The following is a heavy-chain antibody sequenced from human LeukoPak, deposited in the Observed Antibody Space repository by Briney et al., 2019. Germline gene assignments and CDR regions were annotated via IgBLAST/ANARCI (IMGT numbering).Heavy chain of an antibody. CDR1: GYTLTELS. CDR2: FDAEDGET. D-gene: IGHD3-22*01. J-gene: IGHJ4*02. V-gene: IGHV1-24*01. Sequence: ASVKVSCKVSGYTLTELSMHWVRQAPGKGLEWMGGFDAEDGETIYAQKFQGRVTMTEDTSTDTAYMELSSLRSEDTAVYYCATFKEVYDSSGFYWGQGTLVTVSS. CDR3: ATFKEVYDSSGFY.